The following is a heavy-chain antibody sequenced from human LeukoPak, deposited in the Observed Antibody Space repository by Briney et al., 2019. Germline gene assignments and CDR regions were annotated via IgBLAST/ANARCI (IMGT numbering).Heavy chain of an antibody. CDR2: IYHSGCT. CDR1: GYSISSGYY. V-gene: IGHV4-38-2*01. D-gene: IGHD3-10*01. CDR3: ARHRITMVRGVMPYFDY. J-gene: IGHJ4*02. Sequence: PSETLSLTCAVSGYSISSGYYWGWIRQPPGKGLEWIGSIYHSGCTYYNPSLKSRVTISVDTSKNQFSLKLSSVTAADTAVYYCARHRITMVRGVMPYFDYWGQGTLVTVSS.